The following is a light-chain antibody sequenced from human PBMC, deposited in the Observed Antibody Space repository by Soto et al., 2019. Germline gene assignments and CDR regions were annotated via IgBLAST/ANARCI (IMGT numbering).Light chain of an antibody. J-gene: IGKJ1*01. CDR2: GSA. V-gene: IGKV3-15*01. Sequence: EIVMTQSPATLSVSPGERATLSCRASQSVFSSLAWFQQRPGRAPRLLIYGSATRATGIPARFSGSGSGTEFTLTISSLQSEDSAVYYCQQYHNWPAFGQGTKVDI. CDR3: QQYHNWPA. CDR1: QSVFSS.